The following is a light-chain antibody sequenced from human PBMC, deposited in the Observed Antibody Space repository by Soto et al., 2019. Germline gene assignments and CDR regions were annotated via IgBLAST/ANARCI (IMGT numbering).Light chain of an antibody. CDR2: GAS. CDR3: QQYNNWPPT. V-gene: IGKV3-15*01. J-gene: IGKJ5*01. Sequence: EVVVSQSPFTLSVSPGERATLSCRASQSVSSNLAWYQQKPGQAPRLLIYGASTRATGIPARFSGSGSGTEFTLTISSLQSEDFAVYCCQQYNNWPPTFAQGTRLEVK. CDR1: QSVSSN.